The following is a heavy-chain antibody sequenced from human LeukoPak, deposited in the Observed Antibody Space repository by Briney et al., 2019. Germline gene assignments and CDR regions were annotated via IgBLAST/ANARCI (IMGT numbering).Heavy chain of an antibody. D-gene: IGHD1-1*01. CDR3: ASGFRGQLGYFDY. V-gene: IGHV4-59*01. CDR1: GGSIGSYY. CDR2: IYYSGST. J-gene: IGHJ4*02. Sequence: ASETLSLTCTVSGGSIGSYYWSWIRQPPGKGLEWIGYIYYSGSTNYNPSLKSRVTISVDTSKNQFSLKLSSVTAADTAVYYCASGFRGQLGYFDYWGQGTLVTVSS.